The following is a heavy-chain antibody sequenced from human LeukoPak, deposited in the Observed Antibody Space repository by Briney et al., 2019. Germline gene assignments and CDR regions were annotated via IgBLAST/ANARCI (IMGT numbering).Heavy chain of an antibody. J-gene: IGHJ4*02. Sequence: GGSLRLSCAASGFTFSDYWMHWVPQAPGKGLEWVARINQDGSQKYYVDSVKGRFTISRDNAKNSLYLQMNSLRAEDTAVYYCARALAAAGSYWGQGTLVTVSS. CDR3: ARALAAAGSY. V-gene: IGHV3-7*01. CDR2: INQDGSQK. CDR1: GFTFSDYW. D-gene: IGHD6-25*01.